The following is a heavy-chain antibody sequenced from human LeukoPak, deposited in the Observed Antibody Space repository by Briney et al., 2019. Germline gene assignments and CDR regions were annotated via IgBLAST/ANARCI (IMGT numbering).Heavy chain of an antibody. Sequence: GASVKVSCKASGYTFTSYGISWVRQAPGQGLEWMGWSSAYNGNTNYAQKLQGRVTMTTDTSTSTAYMELRSLRSDDTAVYYCATIGIVGATRNWFDPWGQGTLVTVSS. V-gene: IGHV1-18*01. J-gene: IGHJ5*02. D-gene: IGHD1-26*01. CDR3: ATIGIVGATRNWFDP. CDR2: SSAYNGNT. CDR1: GYTFTSYG.